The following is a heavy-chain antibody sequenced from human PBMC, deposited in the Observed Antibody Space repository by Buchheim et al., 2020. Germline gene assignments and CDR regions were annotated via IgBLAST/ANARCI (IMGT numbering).Heavy chain of an antibody. V-gene: IGHV4-59*01. Sequence: QVQLQESGPGLVKPSETLSLTCTVSGGSISSYYWSWIRQPPGKGLEWIGYIYYSGSTNYNPSLKSRVTISVDTSKNQFSLKLSAVTAADTAVYHCARDMDDSDNSWGQGTL. D-gene: IGHD3-22*01. CDR1: GGSISSYY. CDR2: IYYSGST. CDR3: ARDMDDSDNS. J-gene: IGHJ4*02.